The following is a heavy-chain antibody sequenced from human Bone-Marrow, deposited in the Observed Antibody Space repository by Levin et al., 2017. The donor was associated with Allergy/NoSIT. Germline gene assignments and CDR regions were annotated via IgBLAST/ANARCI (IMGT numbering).Heavy chain of an antibody. V-gene: IGHV2-5*02. D-gene: IGHD3-3*01. CDR2: IYWDDDK. Sequence: SGPTLVKPTQTLTLTCTFSGFSLSPTGVGVAWIRQPPGKALEWLALIYWDDDKYYRPSLKSRLTITKDTSKNQVLLTMTHMAPVDTATYYCAHTIASFGVVIPYGMDIWGQGTTVTVSS. CDR1: GFSLSPTGVG. J-gene: IGHJ6*02. CDR3: AHTIASFGVVIPYGMDI.